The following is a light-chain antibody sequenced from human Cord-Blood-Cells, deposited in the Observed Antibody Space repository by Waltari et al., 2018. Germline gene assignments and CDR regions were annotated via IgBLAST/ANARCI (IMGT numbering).Light chain of an antibody. CDR3: SSYTSSSTWV. CDR2: DVS. CDR1: SSDVGGYNY. Sequence: QSALTQPASVSGSPGQSITIPCTGTSSDVGGYNYVSWYQQHPGKAPKLMIYDVSKRPSGLSNRFSGSHSGHTASLTISGLQAEDEADYYCSSYTSSSTWVFGGGTKLTVL. V-gene: IGLV2-14*01. J-gene: IGLJ3*02.